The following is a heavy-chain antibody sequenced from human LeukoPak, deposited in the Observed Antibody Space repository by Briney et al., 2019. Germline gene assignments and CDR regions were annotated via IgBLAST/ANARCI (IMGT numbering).Heavy chain of an antibody. Sequence: GGSLRLSCAASGFTFGNAWMSWVRQAPGKGLEWVAVISYDGSNKYYADSVKGRFTISRDNSKNTLYLQMNSLRAEDTAVYYSAKDMNYYDSSEHAFDIWGQGTMVTVSS. CDR1: GFTFGNAW. D-gene: IGHD3-22*01. V-gene: IGHV3-30*18. CDR2: ISYDGSNK. J-gene: IGHJ3*02. CDR3: AKDMNYYDSSEHAFDI.